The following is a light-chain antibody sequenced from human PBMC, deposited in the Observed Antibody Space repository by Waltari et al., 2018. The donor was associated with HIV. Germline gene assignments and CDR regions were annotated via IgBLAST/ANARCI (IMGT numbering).Light chain of an antibody. CDR2: GAS. CDR3: QQFGTSPRT. Sequence: IVLTQSPGTLSFSPGERATLSCRASQSVINNYLAWYQQKPGQAPRLLIYGASSRATGIPDRFSGTGSGTDFTLSISRLEPEDFAVYYCQQFGTSPRTFGRGTKVEIK. CDR1: QSVINNY. V-gene: IGKV3-20*01. J-gene: IGKJ1*01.